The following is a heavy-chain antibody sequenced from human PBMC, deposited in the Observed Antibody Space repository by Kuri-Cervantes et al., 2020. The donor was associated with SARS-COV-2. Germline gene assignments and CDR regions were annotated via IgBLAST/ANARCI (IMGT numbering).Heavy chain of an antibody. CDR2: INSDGSST. D-gene: IGHD3-3*01. V-gene: IGHV3-74*01. CDR3: ARDRYDFWSGLGYYYYGMDV. J-gene: IGHJ6*02. CDR1: GFTFSSYW. Sequence: GESLNISCAASGFTFSSYWMHWGRQAPGKVVVWVSRINSDGSSTSYADSVKGRFTISRDNAKNTLYLQMNSLRAEDTAVYYCARDRYDFWSGLGYYYYGMDVWGQGTTVTVSS.